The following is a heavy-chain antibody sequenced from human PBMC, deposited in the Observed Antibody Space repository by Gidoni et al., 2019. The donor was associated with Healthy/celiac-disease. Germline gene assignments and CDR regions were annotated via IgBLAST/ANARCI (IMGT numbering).Heavy chain of an antibody. CDR2: ISYDGSNK. D-gene: IGHD3-16*01. J-gene: IGHJ4*02. V-gene: IGHV3-30*18. Sequence: QVQLVESGGGGSRPGRSLRISCAASGCPFSRYGMHWVRLAQGKGLEGVAFISYDGSNKYYADSLKGRFTISRDNSKNTLYLQMNSLRGEDTAVYYCAKDKLGGGFDYWGQGTLVTVSS. CDR3: AKDKLGGGFDY. CDR1: GCPFSRYG.